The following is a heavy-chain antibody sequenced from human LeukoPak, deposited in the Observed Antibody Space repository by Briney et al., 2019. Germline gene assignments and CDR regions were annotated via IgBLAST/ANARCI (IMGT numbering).Heavy chain of an antibody. Sequence: SETLSLTCAVYGGSFSAYYWSWIRQPPGKGLEWIGEMYQGGSTNYNPSLKSRVSISIDTSKNQFSLKLSSVTAADTAVYYCASPYRPIAVRPLGFSASEVDVWGQGTTVTVSS. V-gene: IGHV4-34*01. J-gene: IGHJ6*02. CDR3: ASPYRPIAVRPLGFSASEVDV. D-gene: IGHD6-6*01. CDR2: MYQGGST. CDR1: GGSFSAYY.